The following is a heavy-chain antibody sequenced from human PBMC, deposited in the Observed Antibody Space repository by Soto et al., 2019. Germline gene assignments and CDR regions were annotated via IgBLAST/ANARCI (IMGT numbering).Heavy chain of an antibody. CDR2: IYYSGST. V-gene: IGHV4-39*01. CDR1: GGSISSSSYY. Sequence: QLQLQESGPGLVKPSETLSLTCTVSGGSISSSSYYWGWIHQPPGKGLEWIGSIYYSGSTYYNPSLKSRVTISVDTSKNQFSLKLSSVTAADTAVYYCARQTPGGYSYGSIDYWGQGTLVTVSS. CDR3: ARQTPGGYSYGSIDY. J-gene: IGHJ4*02. D-gene: IGHD5-18*01.